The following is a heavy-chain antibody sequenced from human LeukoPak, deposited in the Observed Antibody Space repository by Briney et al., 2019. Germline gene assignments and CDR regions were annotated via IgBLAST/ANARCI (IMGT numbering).Heavy chain of an antibody. J-gene: IGHJ2*01. V-gene: IGHV3-73*01. Sequence: PGGPLRLSCAASGFTFSGSAMHWVRQASGKGLEWVGRIRSKANSYATAYAASVKGRLTISREDSKNTAYQQMNSLKTEDTAVYYCTRYRKDRDGFNYWYFDLWGRGTLVTVSS. CDR1: GFTFSGSA. CDR3: TRYRKDRDGFNYWYFDL. D-gene: IGHD5-24*01. CDR2: IRSKANSYAT.